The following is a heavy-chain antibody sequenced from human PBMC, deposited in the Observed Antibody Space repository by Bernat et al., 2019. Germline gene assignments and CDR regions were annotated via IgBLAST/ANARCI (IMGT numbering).Heavy chain of an antibody. D-gene: IGHD3-3*01. CDR1: GFTFSNYA. CDR2: IYSDGST. CDR3: ARQDDFWSGFVV. J-gene: IGHJ5*02. V-gene: IGHV3-66*04. Sequence: EVQLSESGGGLVQPGGSLRLSCAASGFTFSNYAMSWVRQVPGKGLEWVSTIYSDGSTYYADSVKGRFVSSRDNSKNTLFLHMSRLRADDMALYYCARQDDFWSGFVVWGQGTLVTVSS.